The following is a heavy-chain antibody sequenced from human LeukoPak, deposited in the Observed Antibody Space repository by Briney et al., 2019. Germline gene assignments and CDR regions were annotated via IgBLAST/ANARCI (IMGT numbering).Heavy chain of an antibody. Sequence: KPSETLSLTCTVSGGSISSYYWSWIRQPAGKGLEWIGRIYTSGSTNYNPSLKSRVSMSVDTSKNQFSLKLSSVTAADTAVYYCARDLFGCTVTTCGYYMDVWGKGTTVTVSS. V-gene: IGHV4-4*07. CDR1: GGSISSYY. CDR3: ARDLFGCTVTTCGYYMDV. J-gene: IGHJ6*03. CDR2: IYTSGST. D-gene: IGHD4-17*01.